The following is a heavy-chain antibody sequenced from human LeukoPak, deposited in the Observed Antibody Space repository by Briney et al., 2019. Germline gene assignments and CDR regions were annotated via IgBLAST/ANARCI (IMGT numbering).Heavy chain of an antibody. CDR3: AKEGYGSTWNADFDY. CDR2: IKQDGSEK. Sequence: GGSLRLSCAASGFTFSSYWMSWVRQAPGKGLEWVANIKQDGSEKYYVDSVEGRFTISRDNSKNTLYLQMDSLRAEDTAVYYCAKEGYGSTWNADFDYWGQGTLVIVSS. V-gene: IGHV3-7*03. J-gene: IGHJ4*02. D-gene: IGHD6-13*01. CDR1: GFTFSSYW.